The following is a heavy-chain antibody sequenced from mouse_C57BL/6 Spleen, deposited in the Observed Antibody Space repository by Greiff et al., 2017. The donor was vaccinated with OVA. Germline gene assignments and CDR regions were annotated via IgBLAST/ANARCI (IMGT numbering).Heavy chain of an antibody. Sequence: QVQLQQSGPELVKPGASVKISCKASGYAFSSSWMNWVKQRPGKGLEWIGRIYPGDGDTNYNGKFKGKATLTADKSSSTAYMQLSSLTSEDSAVYFCASETAQATYNYFDYWGQGTTLTVSS. CDR3: ASETAQATYNYFDY. V-gene: IGHV1-82*01. CDR2: IYPGDGDT. CDR1: GYAFSSSW. D-gene: IGHD3-2*02. J-gene: IGHJ2*01.